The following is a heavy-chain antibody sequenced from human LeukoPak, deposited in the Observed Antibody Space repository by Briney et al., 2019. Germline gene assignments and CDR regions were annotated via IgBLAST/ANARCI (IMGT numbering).Heavy chain of an antibody. CDR2: VSGSGGST. J-gene: IGHJ4*02. D-gene: IGHD5-18*01. CDR1: GFTFSSYA. Sequence: PGGSLRLSCAASGFTFSSYAMSWVRQAPGKGLEWVSAVSGSGGSTDYADSVKGRFTISRDNAENSLYLQMNSLRVEDTASYYCARDLAYSRLDYWGQGMLVTVSS. V-gene: IGHV3-23*01. CDR3: ARDLAYSRLDY.